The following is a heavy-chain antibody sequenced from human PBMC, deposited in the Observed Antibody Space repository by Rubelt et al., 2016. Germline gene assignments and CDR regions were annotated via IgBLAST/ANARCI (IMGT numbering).Heavy chain of an antibody. V-gene: IGHV1-46*01. Sequence: QVQLVQSGAEVKKPGASVKVSCKASGYTFTSYYMHWVRQAPVQGLEWMGIINPSGGRTGYAQKFQGRITMTRDTSTSTVYMELSSLRSEDTAVYYCARANSGSGYFGIDYWGQGTLVTVSS. D-gene: IGHD3-22*01. J-gene: IGHJ4*02. CDR1: GYTFTSYY. CDR3: ARANSGSGYFGIDY. CDR2: INPSGGRT.